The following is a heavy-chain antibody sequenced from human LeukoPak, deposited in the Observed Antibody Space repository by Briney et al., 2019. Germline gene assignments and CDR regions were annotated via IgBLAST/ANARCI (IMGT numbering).Heavy chain of an antibody. J-gene: IGHJ3*02. Sequence: PSETLSLTCSVSGASITSGTYYWGWIRQPPGKGLEWIGTIYHSGTTYYNPSLKSRVTISVDTSRNQFSLKLSSVTAADTAVYYCARHLIVVVPAAHDAFDIWGQGTMVTVSS. CDR3: ARHLIVVVPAAHDAFDI. V-gene: IGHV4-39*01. CDR2: IYHSGTT. CDR1: GASITSGTYY. D-gene: IGHD2-2*01.